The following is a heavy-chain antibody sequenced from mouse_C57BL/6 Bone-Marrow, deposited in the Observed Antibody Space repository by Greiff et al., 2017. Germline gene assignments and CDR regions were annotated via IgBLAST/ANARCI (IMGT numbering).Heavy chain of an antibody. Sequence: VKLVESGPGLVAPSQSLSITCTVSGFSLTSYGVDWVRQPPGKGLEWLGVIWGGGSTNYNSALMSRLSIRKDTSKSHGVLKKNRLHTDDTAMYYWAKHGGLLRPMGAMDYWGQGTSVTVSS. J-gene: IGHJ4*01. CDR3: AKHGGLLRPMGAMDY. CDR2: IWGGGST. D-gene: IGHD1-2*01. CDR1: GFSLTSYG. V-gene: IGHV2-9*01.